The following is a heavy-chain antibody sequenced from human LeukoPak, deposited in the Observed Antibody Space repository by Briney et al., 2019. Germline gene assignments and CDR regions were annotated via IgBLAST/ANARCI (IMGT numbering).Heavy chain of an antibody. CDR1: GFTFSSYG. J-gene: IGHJ4*02. CDR2: ITGSGLTT. CDR3: AKDRRSMPHDY. D-gene: IGHD2-2*01. V-gene: IGHV3-23*01. Sequence: GALRLSCAASGFTFSSYGMSWVRQAPGKGLEWVSGITGSGLTTYYAGSVKGRFTISRDNSKNTLYLQMNSLRAEDTAVYYCAKDRRSMPHDYWGQGTLVTVSS.